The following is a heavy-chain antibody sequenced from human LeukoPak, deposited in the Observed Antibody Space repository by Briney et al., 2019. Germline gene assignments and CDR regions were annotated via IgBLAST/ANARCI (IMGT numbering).Heavy chain of an antibody. D-gene: IGHD6-19*01. CDR2: ISYSGST. CDR3: ARDGRAGSLFAY. J-gene: IGHJ4*02. V-gene: IGHV4-59*01. CDR1: GGSISSYF. Sequence: SETLSLTCTVSGGSISSYFWSWIRQPPGKGLEWVGYISYSGSTNYKPSLKSRVTISVDTSKNQFSLKLSSVTAADTAIYYCARDGRAGSLFAYWGQGTLVTVSS.